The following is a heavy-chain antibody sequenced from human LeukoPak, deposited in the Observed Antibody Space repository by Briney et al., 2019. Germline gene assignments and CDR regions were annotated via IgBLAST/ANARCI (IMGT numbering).Heavy chain of an antibody. V-gene: IGHV2-5*02. Sequence: GPTLVKPTPPLTLTCTFSGFSLSTSGVGVGWIRQPPVKALEWLALIYWDEEKRYSPSLNSRLTITKDTSKNQVVLTMTNMDPVDTATYYCAHRALKDAFDIWGQGTMVTVSS. CDR1: GFSLSTSGVG. CDR2: IYWDEEK. J-gene: IGHJ3*02. CDR3: AHRALKDAFDI.